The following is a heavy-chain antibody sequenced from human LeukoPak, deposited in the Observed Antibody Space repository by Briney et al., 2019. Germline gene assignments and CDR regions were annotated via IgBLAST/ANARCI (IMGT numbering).Heavy chain of an antibody. D-gene: IGHD3-22*01. CDR3: ARHDYDSSGYYGYYGMDV. CDR2: ISYDGSNK. CDR1: GFTFSSYA. Sequence: GGSLRLSCAASGFTFSSYAMHWVRQAPGKGLEWVAVISYDGSNKYYADSVKGRFTISRDNSKNTLYLQMNSLRAEDTAVYYCARHDYDSSGYYGYYGMDVWGQGTTVTVSS. J-gene: IGHJ6*02. V-gene: IGHV3-30*14.